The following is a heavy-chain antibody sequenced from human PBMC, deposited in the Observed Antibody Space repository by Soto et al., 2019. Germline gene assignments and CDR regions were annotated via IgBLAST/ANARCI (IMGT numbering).Heavy chain of an antibody. CDR1: GFTFSSYG. CDR2: IWYDGSNK. D-gene: IGHD6-13*01. Sequence: GGSLRLSCAASGFTFSSYGMHWFRQAPGKGLEWVAVIWYDGSNKYYADSVKGRFTISRDNSKNTLYLQMNSLRAEDTAVYYCARTAGYSSSFDYWGQGTLVTVSS. CDR3: ARTAGYSSSFDY. J-gene: IGHJ4*02. V-gene: IGHV3-33*01.